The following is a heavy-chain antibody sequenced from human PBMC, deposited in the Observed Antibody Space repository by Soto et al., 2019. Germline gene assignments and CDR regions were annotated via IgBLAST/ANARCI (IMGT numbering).Heavy chain of an antibody. Sequence: PSETLSLTCTVSGDSISSYYWSWIRQPPGKGLEWIGYIYYSGSTNYNPSLKSRVTISVDTSKNQFSLKLSSVTAADTAVYYCARQYNNNWFDPWGQGTLVTVSS. CDR2: IYYSGST. D-gene: IGHD1-1*01. V-gene: IGHV4-59*08. CDR1: GDSISSYY. CDR3: ARQYNNNWFDP. J-gene: IGHJ5*02.